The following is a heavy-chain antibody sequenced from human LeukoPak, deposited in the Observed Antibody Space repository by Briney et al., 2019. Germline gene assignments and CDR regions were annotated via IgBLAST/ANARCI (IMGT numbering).Heavy chain of an antibody. Sequence: VASVKVSCKASGYTFTSYPISWVRQAPGQGLEWMGRIIPILGTANYAQKFQGRVTITADESTSTAYMELSSLRSEDTAVYYCARDRIAAAGSKAFHFDYWGQGTLVTVSS. D-gene: IGHD6-13*01. V-gene: IGHV1-69*11. CDR2: IIPILGTA. CDR3: ARDRIAAAGSKAFHFDY. CDR1: GYTFTSYP. J-gene: IGHJ4*02.